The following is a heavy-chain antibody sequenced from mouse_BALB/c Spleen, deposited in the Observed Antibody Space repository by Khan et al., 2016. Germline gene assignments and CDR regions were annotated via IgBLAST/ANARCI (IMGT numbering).Heavy chain of an antibody. CDR1: DYTFSSYW. CDR2: ILPGSGST. Sequence: QVQLQQSGAELMKPGASVKISCKATDYTFSSYWIEWVKQRPGHGLEWIGEILPGSGSTNYNEKFRGKATFTADTSSNTAYMQLSSLTSEDSAVHYFARTYRRGYFDYWGQCTTLTVSS. J-gene: IGHJ2*01. V-gene: IGHV1-9*01. CDR3: ARTYRRGYFDY.